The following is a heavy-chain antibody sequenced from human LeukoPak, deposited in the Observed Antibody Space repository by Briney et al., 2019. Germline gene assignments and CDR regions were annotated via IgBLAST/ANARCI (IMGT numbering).Heavy chain of an antibody. Sequence: GGFLRLSCAASGFTFSSYAMHWVRQAPGKGLEWVAVISYDGSNKYYADSVKGRFTISRDNSKNMLYLQMNSLRAEDTAVYYCARSVAVAGHFDYWGQGTLVTVSS. V-gene: IGHV3-30-3*01. J-gene: IGHJ4*02. CDR2: ISYDGSNK. D-gene: IGHD6-19*01. CDR3: ARSVAVAGHFDY. CDR1: GFTFSSYA.